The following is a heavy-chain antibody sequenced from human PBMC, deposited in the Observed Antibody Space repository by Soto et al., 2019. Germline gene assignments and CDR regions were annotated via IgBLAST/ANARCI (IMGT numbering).Heavy chain of an antibody. CDR3: ARGRIGRSGSYYFDY. J-gene: IGHJ4*02. CDR1: GFTFSSYD. Sequence: GGSLRLSCAASGFTFSSYDMHWVRQATGKGLEWVSAIGTAGDTYYPGSVKGRFTISRENAKNSLYLQMNRLRAGDTAVYYCARGRIGRSGSYYFDYWGQGTLVTVSS. D-gene: IGHD1-26*01. CDR2: IGTAGDT. V-gene: IGHV3-13*01.